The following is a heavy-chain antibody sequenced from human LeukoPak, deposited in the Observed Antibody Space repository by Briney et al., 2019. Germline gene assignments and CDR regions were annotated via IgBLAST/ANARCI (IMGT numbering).Heavy chain of an antibody. V-gene: IGHV1-18*01. Sequence: ASVKVSCKASGYAFTGYYIHWMRQAPGQGLEWMGWTSGYNTYTTYAQKFQDRVTMTKDTSTSTAYMEMRSLRSDDTAIYYCARVRLVWGMETFDLWGQGTMVIVSS. J-gene: IGHJ3*01. D-gene: IGHD3-16*01. CDR3: ARVRLVWGMETFDL. CDR1: GYAFTGYY. CDR2: TSGYNTYT.